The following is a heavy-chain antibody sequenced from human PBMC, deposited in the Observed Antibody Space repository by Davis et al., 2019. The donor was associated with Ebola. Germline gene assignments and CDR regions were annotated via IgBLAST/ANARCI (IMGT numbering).Heavy chain of an antibody. Sequence: GESLNISCAASGLSFIGAWFNWVRQAPGKGLEWVGHIKSQALGATTDYAAPVRGRFSISRDDSQSTPYLQINNLQTEDTAIYYCTINSGPTWSASWGQGTVVTVSS. CDR2: IKSQALGATT. V-gene: IGHV3-15*07. CDR3: TINSGPTWSAS. J-gene: IGHJ5*01. CDR1: GLSFIGAW.